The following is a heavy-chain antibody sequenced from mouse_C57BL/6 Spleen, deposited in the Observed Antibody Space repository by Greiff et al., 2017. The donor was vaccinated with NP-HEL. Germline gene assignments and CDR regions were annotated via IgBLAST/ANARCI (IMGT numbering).Heavy chain of an antibody. CDR2: IYWDDDK. Sequence: QVQLKESGPGILQSSQTLSLTCSFSGFSLSTSGMGVSWIRQPSGKGLEWLAHIYWDDDKRYNPSLKSRLTISKDTSRNQVFLKITSVDTADTATYYCARRDGSSYEDAMDYWGQGTSVTVSS. CDR1: GFSLSTSGMG. CDR3: ARRDGSSYEDAMDY. V-gene: IGHV8-12*01. J-gene: IGHJ4*01. D-gene: IGHD1-1*01.